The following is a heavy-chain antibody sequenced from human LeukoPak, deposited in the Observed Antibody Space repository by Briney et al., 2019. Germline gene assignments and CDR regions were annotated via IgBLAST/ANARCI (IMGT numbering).Heavy chain of an antibody. J-gene: IGHJ4*02. CDR3: ARTRGYAFDY. Sequence: SETLSLTCAVYGGSFSGYYWSWIRQPPGKGLEWIGEINHSGSTNYNPSLKSRVTISVDTSKNQFSLKLSSVTAADTAVYYCARTRGYAFDYWGRGTLVTVSS. D-gene: IGHD5-18*01. CDR1: GGSFSGYY. CDR2: INHSGST. V-gene: IGHV4-34*01.